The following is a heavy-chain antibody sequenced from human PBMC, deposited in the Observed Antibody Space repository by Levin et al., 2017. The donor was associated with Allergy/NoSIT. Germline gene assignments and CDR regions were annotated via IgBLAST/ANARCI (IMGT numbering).Heavy chain of an antibody. CDR1: GFTFDDYA. Sequence: SLKISCAASGFTFDDYAMHWVRQAPGKGLEWVSGISWNSGSIGYADSVKGRFTISRDNAKNSLYLQMNSLRAEDTALYYCAKDGLIAAAGTFWFDPWGQGTLVTVSS. CDR3: AKDGLIAAAGTFWFDP. V-gene: IGHV3-9*01. J-gene: IGHJ5*02. D-gene: IGHD6-13*01. CDR2: ISWNSGSI.